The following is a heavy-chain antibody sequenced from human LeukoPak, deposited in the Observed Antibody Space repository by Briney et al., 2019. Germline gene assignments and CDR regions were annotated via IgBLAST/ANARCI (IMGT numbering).Heavy chain of an antibody. D-gene: IGHD3-9*01. CDR1: GFTFGDYA. CDR3: TRTAIDVLRYFDWAYYFDY. V-gene: IGHV3-49*03. CDR2: IRSKAYGGTT. Sequence: GGSLRLSCTASGFTFGDYAMSWFRQAPGKGLEWVGFIRSKAYGGTTEYAASVKGRFTISRDDSKNTLYLQMNSLKTEDTAVYYCTRTAIDVLRYFDWAYYFDYWGQGTLVTVSS. J-gene: IGHJ4*02.